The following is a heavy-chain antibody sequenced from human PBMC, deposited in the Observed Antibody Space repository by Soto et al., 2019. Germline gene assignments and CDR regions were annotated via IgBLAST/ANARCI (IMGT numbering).Heavy chain of an antibody. J-gene: IGHJ4*02. V-gene: IGHV1-69*13. CDR3: ARGSIAVDGRFDY. CDR1: GGTFSSYA. Sequence: SVQVSCKASGGTFSSYAISWVRQAPGQGLEWMGGIIPIFGTANYAQKFQGRVTITADESTSTAYMELSSLRSEDTAVYYCARGSIAVDGRFDYWGQATLVSVSS. D-gene: IGHD6-19*01. CDR2: IIPIFGTA.